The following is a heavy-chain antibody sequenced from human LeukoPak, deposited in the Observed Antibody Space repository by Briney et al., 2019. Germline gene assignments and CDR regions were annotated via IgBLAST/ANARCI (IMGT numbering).Heavy chain of an antibody. CDR2: IRYDGSNK. V-gene: IGHV3-30*02. Sequence: GGSLRLSYAASGFTFSSYGMHWVRQAPGKGLEWVAFIRYDGSNKYYADSVKGRFTISRDNSKNTLYLQMNSLRAEDTAVYYCAKGPRGPPTVGRYFQHWGQGTLVTVSS. D-gene: IGHD4-17*01. CDR3: AKGPRGPPTVGRYFQH. J-gene: IGHJ1*01. CDR1: GFTFSSYG.